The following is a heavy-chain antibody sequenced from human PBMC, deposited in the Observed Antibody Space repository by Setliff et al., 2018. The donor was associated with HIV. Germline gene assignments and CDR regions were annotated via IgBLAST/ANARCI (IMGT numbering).Heavy chain of an antibody. CDR1: GGSIDGDSYY. CDR2: VHTSGTT. D-gene: IGHD2-15*01. V-gene: IGHV4-61*09. CDR3: ARVSSSYYFLGAFDS. J-gene: IGHJ4*02. Sequence: SETLSLTCTVYGGSIDGDSYYWSWIRQAAGKGPEWVGHVHTSGTTNYNPSLRGRVTISVDRSKNQFSLKVDSATATDTAVYFCARVSSSYYFLGAFDSWGQGTLVTVSS.